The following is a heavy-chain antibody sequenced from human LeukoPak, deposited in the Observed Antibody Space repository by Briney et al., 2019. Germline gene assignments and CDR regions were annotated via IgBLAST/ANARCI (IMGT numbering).Heavy chain of an antibody. Sequence: PSETLSLTCTVSGGSISSYYWSWIRQPPGKGLEWIGYIYYSGSTNYNPSLKSRVTISVDTSKNQFSLKLSSVTAADTAVYYCARAPGPYYYDSSGYFDYWGQGTLVTVSS. CDR1: GGSISSYY. D-gene: IGHD3-22*01. CDR3: ARAPGPYYYDSSGYFDY. CDR2: IYYSGST. J-gene: IGHJ4*02. V-gene: IGHV4-59*01.